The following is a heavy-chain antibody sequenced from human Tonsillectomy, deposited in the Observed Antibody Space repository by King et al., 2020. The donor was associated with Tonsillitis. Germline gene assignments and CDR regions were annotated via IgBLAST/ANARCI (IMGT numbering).Heavy chain of an antibody. J-gene: IGHJ4*02. V-gene: IGHV1-2*02. CDR2: INPNSGGT. Sequence: QLVQSGAEVKKPGASVKVSCKASGYTFTGYYMHWVRQAPGQGLEWMGWINPNSGGTNYAQKFQGRVTMTRDTSISTAYMELSRLRSDDTAVYYCARGPPIMITCGGVTRFWGQGTLVTVSS. CDR1: GYTFTGYY. D-gene: IGHD3-16*01. CDR3: ARGPPIMITCGGVTRF.